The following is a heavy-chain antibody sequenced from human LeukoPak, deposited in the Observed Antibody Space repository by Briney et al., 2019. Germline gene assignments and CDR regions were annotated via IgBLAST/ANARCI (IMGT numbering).Heavy chain of an antibody. V-gene: IGHV3-30*18. CDR1: GFTFSSYG. CDR3: AKDFGGIFLTFFFDY. Sequence: GRSLRLSCAVSGFTFSSYGMHWVRQTPGKGLEWVAVISYDGGQKSYVDSVKGRFTISRDNSKNTLYLQMNSLRPEDTAVYYCAKDFGGIFLTFFFDYWGQGTVVTVSS. CDR2: ISYDGGQK. D-gene: IGHD3-3*01. J-gene: IGHJ4*02.